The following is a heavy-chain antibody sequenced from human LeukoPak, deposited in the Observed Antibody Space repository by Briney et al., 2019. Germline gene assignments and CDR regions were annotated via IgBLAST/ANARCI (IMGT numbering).Heavy chain of an antibody. J-gene: IGHJ6*03. CDR3: ARSRGGDYYYYYYMDV. CDR1: GGSISSYY. D-gene: IGHD3-16*01. V-gene: IGHV4-59*01. CDR2: IYYSGST. Sequence: PSETLSLTCTVSGGSISSYYWSWIRQPPGKGLEWIGYIYYSGSTNYNPSLKSRVTISVDTSKNQFSLKLSSVTAADTAVYYCARSRGGDYYYYYYMDVWGKGTTVTVSS.